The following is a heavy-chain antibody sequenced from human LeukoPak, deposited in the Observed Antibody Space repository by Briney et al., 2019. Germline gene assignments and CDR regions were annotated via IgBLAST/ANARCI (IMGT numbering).Heavy chain of an antibody. CDR1: GFTFSSYE. V-gene: IGHV3-48*03. J-gene: IGHJ4*02. D-gene: IGHD4-17*01. CDR2: ISSSGSTI. CDR3: ARENDYGHY. Sequence: PGGSLRLSCAASGFTFSSYEMNWVRQAPGKGLEWVSYISSSGSTIYYADSVKGRFTISRDNAKNSLYLQMNSLRAEDTAVYYCARENDYGHYWGQGTLVTVSS.